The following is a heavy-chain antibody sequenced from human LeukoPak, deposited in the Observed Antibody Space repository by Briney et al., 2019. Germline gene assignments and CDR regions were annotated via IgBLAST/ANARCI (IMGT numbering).Heavy chain of an antibody. CDR1: GFTFSSYA. CDR3: AKGGYCSSTSCYTFFPADAFDI. J-gene: IGHJ3*02. V-gene: IGHV3-23*01. CDR2: ISGSGGST. D-gene: IGHD2-2*02. Sequence: PGGSLRLSCAASGFTFSSYAMSWVRQAPGKGLEWVSAISGSGGSTYYADSVKGRFTISRDSSKNTLYLQMNSLRAEDTAVYYCAKGGYCSSTSCYTFFPADAFDIWGQGTMVTVSS.